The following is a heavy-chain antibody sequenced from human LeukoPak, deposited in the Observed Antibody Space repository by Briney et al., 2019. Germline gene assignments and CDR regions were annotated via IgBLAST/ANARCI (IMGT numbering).Heavy chain of an antibody. CDR3: AKDSSDYSNYLSPGAFDI. Sequence: PGGSLRLSCAASGFTFDDYAMHWVRQAPGKGLEWVSGISWNSGSIGYADSVKGRFTISRDNAKNSLYLQMNSLRAEDMALYYCAKDSSDYSNYLSPGAFDIWGQGTMVTVSS. J-gene: IGHJ3*02. V-gene: IGHV3-9*03. CDR1: GFTFDDYA. CDR2: ISWNSGSI. D-gene: IGHD4-11*01.